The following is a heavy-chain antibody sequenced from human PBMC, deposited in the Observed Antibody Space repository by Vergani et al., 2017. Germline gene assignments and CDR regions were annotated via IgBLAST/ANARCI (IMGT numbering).Heavy chain of an antibody. CDR1: GGSFSGYY. D-gene: IGHD3-3*01. CDR2: INHSGST. J-gene: IGHJ3*02. CDR3: ARDRGRITIFGVVANDAFDI. V-gene: IGHV4-34*09. Sequence: QVQLQESGPGLVKPSQTLSLTCAVYGGSFSGYYWSWIRQPPGKGLEWIGEINHSGSTNYNPSLKSRVTISVDTSKNQFSLKLSSVTAADTAVYYCARDRGRITIFGVVANDAFDIWGQGTMVTVSS.